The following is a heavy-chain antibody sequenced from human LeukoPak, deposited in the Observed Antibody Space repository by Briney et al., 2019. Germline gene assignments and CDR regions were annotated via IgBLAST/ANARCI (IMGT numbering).Heavy chain of an antibody. V-gene: IGHV4-59*02. CDR2: VYYSGST. CDR1: GGSVSGYY. Sequence: SETLSLTCVVSGGSVSGYYWGWIRQPPGRGLEWIGYVYYSGSTNYNPSFKSRITISVDTSRNQFSLQLSSVTAADTAVYYCAGIHRYCSGGACYVLDNWGQGTLVAVSS. CDR3: AGIHRYCSGGACYVLDN. D-gene: IGHD2-15*01. J-gene: IGHJ4*02.